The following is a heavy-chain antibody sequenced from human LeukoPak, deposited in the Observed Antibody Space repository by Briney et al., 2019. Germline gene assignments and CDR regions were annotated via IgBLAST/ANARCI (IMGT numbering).Heavy chain of an antibody. CDR3: ARGVIAVAGTIWFDP. J-gene: IGHJ5*02. CDR2: IYYSGST. D-gene: IGHD6-19*01. V-gene: IGHV4-59*01. Sequence: SETLSLTCAVYGGSFSGYYWSWIRQPPGKGLEWIGYIYYSGSTNYNPSLKSRVTISVDTSKNQFSLKLSSVTVADTAVYYCARGVIAVAGTIWFDPWGQGTLVTVSS. CDR1: GGSFSGYY.